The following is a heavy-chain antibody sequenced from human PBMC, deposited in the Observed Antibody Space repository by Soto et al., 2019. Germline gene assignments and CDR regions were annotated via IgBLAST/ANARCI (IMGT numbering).Heavy chain of an antibody. Sequence: PSETLSLTCAVSGGAFTSNNWWTWVRQPPGQGLEWIGEIYRTGSPNYNPSLKSRVTISLDKSENQFSLKVTSLTAADTPVYYCASRDPGTSVDYWGQGTLVTVSS. CDR2: IYRTGSP. D-gene: IGHD1-7*01. CDR1: GGAFTSNNW. V-gene: IGHV4-4*02. CDR3: ASRDPGTSVDY. J-gene: IGHJ4*02.